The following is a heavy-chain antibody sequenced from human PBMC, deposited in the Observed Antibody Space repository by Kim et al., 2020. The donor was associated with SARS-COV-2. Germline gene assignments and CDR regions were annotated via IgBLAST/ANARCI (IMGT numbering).Heavy chain of an antibody. CDR3: ARVALGSRIVATSFDY. V-gene: IGHV3-11*06. J-gene: IGHJ4*02. Sequence: YVKGRFTISRDNAKNSLYLQMNSLRAEDTAVYYCARVALGSRIVATSFDYWGQGTLVTVSS. D-gene: IGHD5-12*01.